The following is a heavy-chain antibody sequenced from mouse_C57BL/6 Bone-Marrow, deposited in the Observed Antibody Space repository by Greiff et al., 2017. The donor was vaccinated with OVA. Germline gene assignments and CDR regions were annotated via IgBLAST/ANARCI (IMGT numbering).Heavy chain of an antibody. D-gene: IGHD3-3*01. V-gene: IGHV5-9*01. CDR2: ISGGGGNT. CDR3: ARHEGPRFAY. J-gene: IGHJ3*01. CDR1: GFTFSSYT. Sequence: DVKLVESGGGLVKPGGSLKLSCAASGFTFSSYTMSWVRQTPEKRLEWVATISGGGGNTYYPDSVKGRFPISRDNAKKTLYLQMSSLRSEDTALYYCARHEGPRFAYWGQGTLVTVSA.